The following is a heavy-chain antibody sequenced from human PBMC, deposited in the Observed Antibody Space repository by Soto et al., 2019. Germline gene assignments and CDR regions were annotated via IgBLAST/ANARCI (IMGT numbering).Heavy chain of an antibody. V-gene: IGHV4-59*01. CDR1: GGSISSYY. J-gene: IGHJ5*02. D-gene: IGHD5-12*01. CDR2: IYYSGST. Sequence: QVQLQESGPGLVKPSETLSLTCTVSGGSISSYYWSWIRQPPGKGLEWIGYIYYSGSTNYNPSLKSRVTLSVDTSKNQFSLKLSSVTAADTAVYYCAREPYSGYDGGWFDPWGQGTLVTVSS. CDR3: AREPYSGYDGGWFDP.